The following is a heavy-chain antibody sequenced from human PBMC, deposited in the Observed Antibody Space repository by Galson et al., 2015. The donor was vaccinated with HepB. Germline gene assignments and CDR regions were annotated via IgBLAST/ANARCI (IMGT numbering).Heavy chain of an antibody. V-gene: IGHV3-48*01. CDR2: ISSSSSTI. CDR3: ASHTHSGYDPGNSYYYYYYMDV. D-gene: IGHD5-12*01. Sequence: SLRLSCAASGFTFSRYSMNWVRQAPGKGLEWVSYISSSSSTIYYADSVKGRFTISRDNAKNSLYLQMNSLRAEDTAVYCCASHTHSGYDPGNSYYYYYYMDVWGKGTTVTVSS. J-gene: IGHJ6*03. CDR1: GFTFSRYS.